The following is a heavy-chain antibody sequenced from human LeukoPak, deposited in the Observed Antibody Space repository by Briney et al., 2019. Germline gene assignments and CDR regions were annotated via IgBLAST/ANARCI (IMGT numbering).Heavy chain of an antibody. CDR3: ARAQQLVPFDY. D-gene: IGHD6-13*01. V-gene: IGHV1-18*01. J-gene: IGHJ4*02. CDR2: ISAYNGNT. Sequence: GASVTVSCKAPGYTFTSYGISWVRQAPGQGLEWMGWISAYNGNTNYAQKLQGRVTMTTDTSTSTAYMELRSLRSDDTAVYYCARAQQLVPFDYWGQGTLVTVSS. CDR1: GYTFTSYG.